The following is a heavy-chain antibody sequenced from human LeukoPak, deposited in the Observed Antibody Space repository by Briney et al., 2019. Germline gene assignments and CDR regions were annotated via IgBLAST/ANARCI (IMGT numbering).Heavy chain of an antibody. D-gene: IGHD6-19*01. V-gene: IGHV3-30*14. J-gene: IGHJ4*02. CDR3: ASQLYSSGWYYFDY. CDR2: ISYDGSNK. Sequence: GGSLRLSCAASGFTFSSYAMHWVRQAPGKGLEWVAVISYDGSNKYYADSVKGRFTISRDNSKNTLYLQMNSLRAEDTAVYYCASQLYSSGWYYFDYWGQGTLVTVSS. CDR1: GFTFSSYA.